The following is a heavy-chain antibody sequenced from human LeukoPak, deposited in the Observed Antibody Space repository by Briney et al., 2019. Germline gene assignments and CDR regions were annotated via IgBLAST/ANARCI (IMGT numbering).Heavy chain of an antibody. Sequence: PGGSLRHSRAASGFTVSSKYKTWVRPATGEGLEWVSLIYSGGSTSYADSVRGRFTISRDNSKNTLYLQMNSLRAEDTAVYYCARIETVADAFDIWGQGTLVTVSS. V-gene: IGHV3-66*01. J-gene: IGHJ3*02. CDR2: IYSGGST. D-gene: IGHD1-1*01. CDR3: ARIETVADAFDI. CDR1: GFTVSSKY.